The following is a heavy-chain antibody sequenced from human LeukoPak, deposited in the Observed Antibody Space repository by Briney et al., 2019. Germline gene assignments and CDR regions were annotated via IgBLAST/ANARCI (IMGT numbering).Heavy chain of an antibody. Sequence: SETLSLTCTVSGGSISSSSYSWGWIRQPPGKGLEWIGSIYYSGSTYYNPSLKSRVTISVDTSKNQFSLKLSSVTAADTAVYYCARDMSFFDPWGQGTLVTVSS. CDR1: GGSISSSSYS. V-gene: IGHV4-39*02. CDR3: ARDMSFFDP. D-gene: IGHD1-26*01. J-gene: IGHJ5*02. CDR2: IYYSGST.